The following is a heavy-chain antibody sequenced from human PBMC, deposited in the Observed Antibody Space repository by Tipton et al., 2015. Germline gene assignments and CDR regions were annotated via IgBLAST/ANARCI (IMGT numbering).Heavy chain of an antibody. J-gene: IGHJ4*02. V-gene: IGHV4-38-2*01. CDR1: AYSISSDYY. CDR3: ARARGRHGGLFDS. D-gene: IGHD4-23*01. CDR2: IYYSGST. Sequence: TLSLTCAVSAYSISSDYYWGWIRQAPGGGLEWIGYIYYSGSTNYNPSLKSRVTISVDTSKDQFSLKMNSMTASDTAVYYCARARGRHGGLFDSWGQGILVTVSS.